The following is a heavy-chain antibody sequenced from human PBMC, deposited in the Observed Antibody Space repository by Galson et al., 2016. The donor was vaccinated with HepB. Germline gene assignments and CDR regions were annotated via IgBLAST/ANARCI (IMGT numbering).Heavy chain of an antibody. Sequence: SLRLSCAASGFTFSSYTLNWVRQAPGKGLEWVSYITSSSSTIYYADSVAGRFTISRDNAKNSLYLQMNSLRDEDTGVYYCARAGGYGSGYPGQQHFDSWGQGTLVTVSS. D-gene: IGHD5-12*01. CDR2: ITSSSSTI. V-gene: IGHV3-48*02. J-gene: IGHJ4*02. CDR1: GFTFSSYT. CDR3: ARAGGYGSGYPGQQHFDS.